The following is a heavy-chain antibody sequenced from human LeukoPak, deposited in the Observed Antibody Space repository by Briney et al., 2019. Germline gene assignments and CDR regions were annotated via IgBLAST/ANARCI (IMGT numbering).Heavy chain of an antibody. CDR1: GFTFNNYW. Sequence: QPGGSLRLSCAASGFTFNNYWMAWVRQAPGKGLEWVANIKQDGSEKYYVDSVKGRFTISRDNAKNSLYLQMNSLRDEDTAVYYCASAVEMATIPRYYFDHWGQGTLVTVSS. CDR3: ASAVEMATIPRYYFDH. CDR2: IKQDGSEK. D-gene: IGHD5-24*01. V-gene: IGHV3-7*02. J-gene: IGHJ4*02.